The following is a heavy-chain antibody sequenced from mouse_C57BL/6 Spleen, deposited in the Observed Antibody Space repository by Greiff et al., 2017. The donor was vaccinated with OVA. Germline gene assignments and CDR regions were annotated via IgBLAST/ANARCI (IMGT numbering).Heavy chain of an antibody. Sequence: VQLQQSGPELVKPGASVKISCKASGYTLNDYYMNWVKQSHGKSLEWIGDINPNNGGTSYNQKFKGKATLTVDKSSSTAYMELSSLTSEDSAVYYYARYVSDYWYFYVWGTGTTVTVSS. D-gene: IGHD1-3*01. CDR3: ARYVSDYWYFYV. CDR2: INPNNGGT. CDR1: GYTLNDYY. J-gene: IGHJ1*03. V-gene: IGHV1-26*01.